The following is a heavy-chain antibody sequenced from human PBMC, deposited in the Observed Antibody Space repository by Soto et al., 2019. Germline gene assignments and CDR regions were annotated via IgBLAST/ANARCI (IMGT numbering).Heavy chain of an antibody. D-gene: IGHD4-17*01. CDR3: AHAGDYDLLTLDH. CDR1: GFSLSTYHMG. Sequence: QITLKESVPTLLRPAQTLTLTCDFSGFSLSTYHMGVAWIRQPPGKALEWLALIYWDDDKRYSPSLKDRLAISKDTSSNQVVLTIPNMDPGDTATYFCAHAGDYDLLTLDHWGPGTLVTVSS. J-gene: IGHJ4*02. V-gene: IGHV2-5*02. CDR2: IYWDDDK.